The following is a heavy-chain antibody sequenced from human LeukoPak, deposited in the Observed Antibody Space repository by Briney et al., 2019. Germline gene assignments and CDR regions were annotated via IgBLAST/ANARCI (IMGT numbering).Heavy chain of an antibody. J-gene: IGHJ4*02. Sequence: PGGSLRLSCAASGFTFSSYDINWVRQATGQGLEWMGWMNPNSGNTGYAQKFQGRVTITRNTSISTAYMELSSLRSEDTAVYYCARVRYTVGYCSSTSCYGPLDYWGQGTLVTVSS. CDR3: ARVRYTVGYCSSTSCYGPLDY. V-gene: IGHV1-8*03. CDR1: GFTFSSYD. CDR2: MNPNSGNT. D-gene: IGHD2-2*01.